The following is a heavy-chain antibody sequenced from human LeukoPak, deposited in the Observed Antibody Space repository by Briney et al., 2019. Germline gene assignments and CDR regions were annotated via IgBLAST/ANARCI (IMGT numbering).Heavy chain of an antibody. CDR3: ARDPPFGSGWSQNFFGF. V-gene: IGHV3-30*04. D-gene: IGHD6-19*01. CDR1: GFTFDEYA. CDR2: ISYDGGNI. Sequence: GRSLRLSCAPSGFTFDEYAMHWVRQAPGQGLEWVALISYDGGNIYYADSVKGRFTISRDNSKSRLFLQMNNLRVDDTAVYYCARDPPFGSGWSQNFFGFWGQGTLVTVSS. J-gene: IGHJ4*02.